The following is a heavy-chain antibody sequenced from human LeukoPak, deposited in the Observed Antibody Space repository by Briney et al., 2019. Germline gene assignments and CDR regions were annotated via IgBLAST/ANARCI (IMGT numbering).Heavy chain of an antibody. CDR1: GFTFRNHG. CDR2: IIGTGDST. D-gene: IGHD5-24*01. Sequence: PGGSLRLSCAASGFTFRNHGMSWVRQAPGKGLEWVSGIIGTGDSTFYADPVKGRFTISRDNSRNTLYLHMNSLRVDDTAVHYCASLYNDYGDYWGQGALVTVSS. J-gene: IGHJ4*02. V-gene: IGHV3-23*01. CDR3: ASLYNDYGDY.